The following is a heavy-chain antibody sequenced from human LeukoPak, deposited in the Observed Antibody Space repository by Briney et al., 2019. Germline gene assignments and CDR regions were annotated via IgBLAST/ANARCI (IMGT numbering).Heavy chain of an antibody. CDR1: GGTFSSYA. Sequence: ASVKVSCTASGGTFSSYAISWVRQAPGQGLEWMGWISAYNGNTNYAQKLQGRVTMTTDTSTSTAYMELRSLRSDDTAVYYCARDLPGSYGLNYWGQGTLVTVSS. D-gene: IGHD5-18*01. J-gene: IGHJ4*02. CDR3: ARDLPGSYGLNY. V-gene: IGHV1-18*01. CDR2: ISAYNGNT.